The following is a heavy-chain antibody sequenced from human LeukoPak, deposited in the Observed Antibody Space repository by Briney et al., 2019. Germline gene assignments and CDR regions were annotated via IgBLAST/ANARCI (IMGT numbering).Heavy chain of an antibody. CDR1: GFTFNTYG. CDR3: AKDTGVQFLEPAF. D-gene: IGHD3-3*01. Sequence: PGGSLRLSCAASGFTFNTYGMHWVRQAPAQGLEWVAAIWSDGSVKHYSDAVKGRFTISRDNSLSTLYLQMNSLRVEDTAIYYCAKDTGVQFLEPAFWGQGTLVTVSS. V-gene: IGHV3-33*06. J-gene: IGHJ4*02. CDR2: IWSDGSVK.